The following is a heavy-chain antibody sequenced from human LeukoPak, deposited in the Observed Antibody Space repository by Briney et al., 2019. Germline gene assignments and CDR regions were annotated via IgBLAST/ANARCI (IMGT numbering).Heavy chain of an antibody. D-gene: IGHD4-23*01. Sequence: PGGSLRLSCVASGFTFSDSYMSWVRQTPERGLEWVSYISSSSSTIYYADSVKGRFTISRDNAKNSLYLQMNSLRDEDTAVYYCARTRTTVAPYFDYWGQGTLVTVS. V-gene: IGHV3-11*04. J-gene: IGHJ4*02. CDR3: ARTRTTVAPYFDY. CDR1: GFTFSDSY. CDR2: ISSSSSTI.